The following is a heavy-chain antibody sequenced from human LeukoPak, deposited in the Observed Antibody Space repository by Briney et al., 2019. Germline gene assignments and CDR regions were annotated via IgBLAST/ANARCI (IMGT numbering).Heavy chain of an antibody. V-gene: IGHV3-11*01. Sequence: PGGSLRLSCAASGFTFSDYYVSWIRQAPGKGLEWVSYISSSGSTIYYADSVKGRFTVSRDNAQNSLYLQMNSLRAEDTAVYYCARENTAMVNYWGQGTLVTVSS. CDR3: ARENTAMVNY. CDR1: GFTFSDYY. D-gene: IGHD5-18*01. CDR2: ISSSGSTI. J-gene: IGHJ4*02.